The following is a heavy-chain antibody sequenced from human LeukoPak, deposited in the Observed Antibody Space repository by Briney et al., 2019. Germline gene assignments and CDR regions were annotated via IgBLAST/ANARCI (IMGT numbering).Heavy chain of an antibody. CDR3: AKGGDYYGSGSYYDY. Sequence: GGSLRLSCAASGFTFSSYAMNWVRQAPGKGLEWVSGISGSGGSTYYADSVKGRFTISRDNSKNTLYLQMNSLRVEDTAVYYCAKGGDYYGSGSYYDYWGQGTLVTVSS. CDR1: GFTFSSYA. V-gene: IGHV3-23*01. CDR2: ISGSGGST. D-gene: IGHD3-10*01. J-gene: IGHJ4*02.